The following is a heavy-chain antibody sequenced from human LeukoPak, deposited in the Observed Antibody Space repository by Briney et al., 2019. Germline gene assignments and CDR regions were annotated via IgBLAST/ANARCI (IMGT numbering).Heavy chain of an antibody. D-gene: IGHD1-20*01. CDR2: IKQDGTEK. CDR3: ARDEYNWNVDAFDI. V-gene: IGHV3-7*01. CDR1: GFTFTTYW. J-gene: IGHJ3*02. Sequence: GGSLRLSCEASGFTFTTYWLGWVRQPPGKGLEWVANIKQDGTEKYYVDSVKGRFTISRDNAKNSLYLQMNSLRAEDTAVYYCARDEYNWNVDAFDIWGQGTVVTVSS.